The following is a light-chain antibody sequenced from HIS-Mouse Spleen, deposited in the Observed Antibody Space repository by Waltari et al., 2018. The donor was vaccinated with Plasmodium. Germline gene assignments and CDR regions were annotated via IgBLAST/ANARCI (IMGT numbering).Light chain of an antibody. V-gene: IGLV3-10*01. CDR3: YSTDSSGNHRV. J-gene: IGLJ3*02. CDR2: EDS. CDR1: ALPKKY. Sequence: SYELTQPPSVSVSPGQTARITCSGDALPKKYAYWYQQKSGQAHVLVIYEDSKRPSGIPERFAGYSSATMCNLTISGAQVEDEADYYCYSTDSSGNHRVFGGGTKLTVL.